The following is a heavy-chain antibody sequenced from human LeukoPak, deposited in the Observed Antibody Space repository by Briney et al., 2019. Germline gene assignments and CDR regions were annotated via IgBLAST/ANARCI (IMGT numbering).Heavy chain of an antibody. V-gene: IGHV1-46*01. CDR2: IKPSGGGT. J-gene: IGHJ1*01. Sequence: ASVKVSCKASGYTFSNYYVHWVRQAPGQGLEWMGIIKPSGGGTSYALKFQGRGTMTRDTSTSTAYMELSSLRSEDTAVYYCARDHFDSSGYHYLLGYFEHWGQGTLVTVSS. CDR3: ARDHFDSSGYHYLLGYFEH. CDR1: GYTFSNYY. D-gene: IGHD3-22*01.